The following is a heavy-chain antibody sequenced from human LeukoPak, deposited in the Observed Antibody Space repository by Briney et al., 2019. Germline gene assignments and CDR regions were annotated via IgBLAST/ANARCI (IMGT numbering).Heavy chain of an antibody. D-gene: IGHD1-26*01. CDR3: AKVPSSGGSYFDY. CDR2: ISGSSSTI. CDR1: GFTFSSYS. J-gene: IGHJ4*02. V-gene: IGHV3-48*01. Sequence: GGSLRLSCAASGFTFSSYSMDWVRQAPGKGLEWVSYISGSSSTIYYADSVKGRFTISRDNAKNSLYLQMNSLRAEDTAVYYCAKVPSSGGSYFDYWGQGTLVTVSS.